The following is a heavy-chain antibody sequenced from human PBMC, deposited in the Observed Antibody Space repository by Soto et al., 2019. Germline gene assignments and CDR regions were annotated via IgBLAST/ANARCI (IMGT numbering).Heavy chain of an antibody. CDR3: ASGGIAVAGTIDAFDI. CDR1: GCTFSSYT. J-gene: IGHJ3*02. D-gene: IGHD6-19*01. CDR2: SIPILGIA. V-gene: IGHV1-69*02. Sequence: QVQLVQSGAEVKKPGSSVKVSCKASGCTFSSYTISWVRQAPGQGLEWMGRSIPILGIANYAQKFQGRVTMTADKSTSTAYRELSSLRSEDAAVYYCASGGIAVAGTIDAFDIWGQGTMVTVSS.